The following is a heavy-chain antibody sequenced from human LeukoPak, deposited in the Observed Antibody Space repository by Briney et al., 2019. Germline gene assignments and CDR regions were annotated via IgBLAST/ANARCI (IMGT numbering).Heavy chain of an antibody. J-gene: IGHJ4*02. V-gene: IGHV4-59*08. CDR2: IYYSGST. D-gene: IGHD3-22*01. CDR1: GGSISGYY. Sequence: SETLSLTCTVSGGSISGYYWSWIRQPPGKGLEWIGYIYYSGSTNYSPSLKSRVTISLDTSKNQFSLKLSSVTAADTAVYYCARGRGYDSSGYISYYFDYWGQGTLVTVSS. CDR3: ARGRGYDSSGYISYYFDY.